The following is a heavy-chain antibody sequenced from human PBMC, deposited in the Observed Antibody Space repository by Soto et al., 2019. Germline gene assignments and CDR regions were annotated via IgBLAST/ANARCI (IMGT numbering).Heavy chain of an antibody. CDR3: AREEGTSYYYGSGSYFPFDY. CDR1: GYTFTSYG. D-gene: IGHD3-10*01. Sequence: QVPLVQSGAEVKKPGASVKVSCKASGYTFTSYGISWVRQAPGQGLEWMGWISAYNGNTNYAQKLQGRVTMTTDTSTSTAYMELRSLRSDDTAVYYCAREEGTSYYYGSGSYFPFDYWGQGTLVTVSS. V-gene: IGHV1-18*01. J-gene: IGHJ4*02. CDR2: ISAYNGNT.